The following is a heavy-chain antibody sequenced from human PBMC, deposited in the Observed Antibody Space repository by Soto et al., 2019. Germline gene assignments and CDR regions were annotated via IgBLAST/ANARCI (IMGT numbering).Heavy chain of an antibody. CDR3: ARDLAEWNDALAEVYDYGMDF. CDR2: ISGYNGKT. D-gene: IGHD1-1*01. J-gene: IGHJ6*02. CDR1: GYTFTTYG. Sequence: QVQLVQSGGEVKKPGASVKVSCKASGYTFTTYGISWVRQAPGQGLEWMGWISGYNGKTKHAQKVQGSVTMTTDTARSPAYVEARSLSADGTSVYYWARDLAEWNDALAEVYDYGMDFWGQRPRVTVS. V-gene: IGHV1-18*01.